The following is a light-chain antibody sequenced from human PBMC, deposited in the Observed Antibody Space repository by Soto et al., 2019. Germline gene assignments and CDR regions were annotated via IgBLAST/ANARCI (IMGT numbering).Light chain of an antibody. V-gene: IGKV1-6*01. Sequence: AIQMTQSPSSLSASVGDRVTITCRASQAIGNDLTWYQQKPGKAPNLLIFAASSLQSGVPSRFSGSGSGTDFTLTISSLQPEDFATYYCLQDYHYPLALGQGTKLEIK. J-gene: IGKJ2*01. CDR1: QAIGND. CDR3: LQDYHYPLA. CDR2: AAS.